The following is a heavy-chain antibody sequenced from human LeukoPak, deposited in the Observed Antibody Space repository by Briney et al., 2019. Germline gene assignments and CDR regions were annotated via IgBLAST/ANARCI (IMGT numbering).Heavy chain of an antibody. Sequence: ASVKVSCKASGFTFTTYDINWVRQATGQGLEWMGWINPNSGGTNYAQKFQGRVTMTRDTSISTAYMELSRLRSDDTAVYYCASRFLTGYYNGDAFDIWGQGTMVTVSS. CDR1: GFTFTTYD. V-gene: IGHV1-2*02. CDR3: ASRFLTGYYNGDAFDI. CDR2: INPNSGGT. D-gene: IGHD3-9*01. J-gene: IGHJ3*02.